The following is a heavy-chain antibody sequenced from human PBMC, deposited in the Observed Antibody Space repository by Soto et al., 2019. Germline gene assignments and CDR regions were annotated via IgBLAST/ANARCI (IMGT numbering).Heavy chain of an antibody. J-gene: IGHJ4*02. D-gene: IGHD4-17*01. Sequence: QLQLQESGSGLVKPSQTLSLTCAVSGGSISSGGYSWSWIRQPPGKGLEWIGYIYHSGSTYYNPSLKSRVTIPVDTSKNPFSQKMSSVNASDTAVYYCASSQTTVSYYDYWGQGTLVTVSS. CDR2: IYHSGST. CDR3: ASSQTTVSYYDY. CDR1: GGSISSGGYS. V-gene: IGHV4-30-2*01.